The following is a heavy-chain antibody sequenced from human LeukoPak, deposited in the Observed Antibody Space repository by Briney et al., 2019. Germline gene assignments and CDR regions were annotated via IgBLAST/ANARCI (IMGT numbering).Heavy chain of an antibody. J-gene: IGHJ4*02. CDR3: ATDHYDILTGYYTFLDY. V-gene: IGHV3-23*01. CDR1: GFTFSSYA. CDR2: ISGSGGST. D-gene: IGHD3-9*01. Sequence: GGSLRLSCAASGFTFSSYAMSWVRQARGKGLEWVSAISGSGGSTYYADSVKGRFTISKDNSKNTLYLQMNSLRAEDTAVYYCATDHYDILTGYYTFLDYWGQGTLVTVSS.